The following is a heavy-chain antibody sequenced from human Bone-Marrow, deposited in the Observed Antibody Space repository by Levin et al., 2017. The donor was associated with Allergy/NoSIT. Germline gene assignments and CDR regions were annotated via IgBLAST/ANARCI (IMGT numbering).Heavy chain of an antibody. Sequence: SETLSLTCRVSGDSISSSKWWSWVRQSPEKGLEWIGEIYHIGSSNYNPSLKSRVSISVDKSKSEFFLKLNSVTAADTAVYYCAIGRWFGEPLVMRAFDLWGQGTKVIVSS. CDR1: GDSISSSKW. D-gene: IGHD3-10*01. CDR2: IYHIGSS. CDR3: AIGRWFGEPLVMRAFDL. J-gene: IGHJ3*01. V-gene: IGHV4-4*02.